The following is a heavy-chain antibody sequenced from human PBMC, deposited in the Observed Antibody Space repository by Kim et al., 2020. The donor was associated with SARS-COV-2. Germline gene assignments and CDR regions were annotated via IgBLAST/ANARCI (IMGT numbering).Heavy chain of an antibody. CDR2: INPITGDT. CDR1: GYSFTDFH. CDR3: AAEFRSSRGGDY. V-gene: IGHV1-2*06. Sequence: ASVKVSCKASGYSFTDFHIHWVRQAPGQGLEWVGRINPITGDTDLAQNFEGRVTMTRDTSISTAYMELPSLTPDDTAMYYCAAEFRSSRGGDYWGQGTLVTVSS. D-gene: IGHD3-10*01. J-gene: IGHJ4*02.